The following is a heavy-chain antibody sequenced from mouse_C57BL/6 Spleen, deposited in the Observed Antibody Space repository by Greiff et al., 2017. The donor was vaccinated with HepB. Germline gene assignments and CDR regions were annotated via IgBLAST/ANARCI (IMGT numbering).Heavy chain of an antibody. CDR3: TRGFTTVVAEDY. D-gene: IGHD1-1*01. CDR1: GYTFTDYE. CDR2: IDPETGGT. V-gene: IGHV1-15*01. J-gene: IGHJ2*01. Sequence: QVQLQQSGAELVRPGASVTLSCKASGYTFTDYEMHWVKQTPVHGLEWIGAIDPETGGTAYNQKFKGKAILTADKSSSTAYMELRSLTSEDSAVYYCTRGFTTVVAEDYWGQGTTLTVSS.